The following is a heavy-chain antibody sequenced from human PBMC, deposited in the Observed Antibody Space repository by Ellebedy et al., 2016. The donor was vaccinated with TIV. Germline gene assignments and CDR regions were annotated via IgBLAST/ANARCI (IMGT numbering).Heavy chain of an antibody. Sequence: GGSLRLSXAPSGFSFSTYWMSWVRQPPGKGLEWVANIKQDGSDKYYVDSVKGRFTISRDNAKNSLYLQVNSLRVEDTAVYYCVRGGGSLDYWGQGTLVTVSS. D-gene: IGHD3-10*01. CDR1: GFSFSTYW. V-gene: IGHV3-7*01. J-gene: IGHJ4*02. CDR2: IKQDGSDK. CDR3: VRGGGSLDY.